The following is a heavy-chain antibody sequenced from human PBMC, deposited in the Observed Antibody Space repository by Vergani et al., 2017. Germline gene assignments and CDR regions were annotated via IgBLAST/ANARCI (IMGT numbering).Heavy chain of an antibody. J-gene: IGHJ4*02. CDR1: GFIFSTYA. CDR3: AGPQGTSAYYYGWFDY. D-gene: IGHD3-22*01. V-gene: IGHV3-23*01. CDR2: ISASGAPT. Sequence: EVQLLESGGDLVQPGGSLRLSCTASGFIFSTYAISWVRQAPGKGLEWVFGISASGAPTYYADSVKVRVTISRDPSKNTLYLQMHSLTADDTAIYYCAGPQGTSAYYYGWFDYWGQRLLVTVSS.